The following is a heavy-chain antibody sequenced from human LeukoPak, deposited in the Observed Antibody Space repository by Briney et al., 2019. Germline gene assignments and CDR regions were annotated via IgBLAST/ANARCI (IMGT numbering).Heavy chain of an antibody. CDR2: IIPIFGTA. Sequence: SVKVSCKASGDTFSSYAISWVRQAPGQGLEWMGGIIPIFGTANYAQKFQGRVTITADESTSTAYMELSSLRSEDTAVYYCARVHESGPGQTAMVPFDYWGQGTLVTVSS. CDR3: ARVHESGPGQTAMVPFDY. J-gene: IGHJ4*02. V-gene: IGHV1-69*13. CDR1: GDTFSSYA. D-gene: IGHD5-18*01.